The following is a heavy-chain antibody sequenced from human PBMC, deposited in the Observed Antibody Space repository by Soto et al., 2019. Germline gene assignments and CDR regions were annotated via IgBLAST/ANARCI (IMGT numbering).Heavy chain of an antibody. V-gene: IGHV1-3*01. Sequence: ASVKVSCKASGYTFTSYAMHWVRQAPGQRLEWMGWINAGNGNTKYSQKFQGRVTITRDTSASTAYMELSSLRSEDTAVYYCARVGSYDSSGAHWFDTWGHGTLVTVSA. D-gene: IGHD3-22*01. CDR3: ARVGSYDSSGAHWFDT. CDR1: GYTFTSYA. CDR2: INAGNGNT. J-gene: IGHJ5*01.